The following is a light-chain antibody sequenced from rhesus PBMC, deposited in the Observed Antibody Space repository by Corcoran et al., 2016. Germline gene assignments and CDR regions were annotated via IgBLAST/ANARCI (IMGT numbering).Light chain of an antibody. CDR3: QQSSNLSWT. J-gene: IGKJ1*01. CDR1: QSVGSY. CDR2: GAS. V-gene: IGKV3-24*04. Sequence: ETVVTQSPATLSLSPGERATLSCRASQSVGSYLAWYQPKPGQAPRLLIYGASSRATGIPDRCSGRGAGTDFTLTNSSLEPEDVGVYYCQQSSNLSWTFGQGTKGEIK.